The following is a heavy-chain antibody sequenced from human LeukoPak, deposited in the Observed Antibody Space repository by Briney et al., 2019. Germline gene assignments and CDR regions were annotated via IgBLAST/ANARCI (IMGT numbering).Heavy chain of an antibody. Sequence: GASVKVSCKASGYTFTGYYMHWVRQAPGQGLQWMGWINPNSGGTNYAQKFQGRVTMTRDTSISTAYMELSRLRSDDTAVYYCARSWAARDAFDIWGQGTMVTVSS. D-gene: IGHD6-13*01. V-gene: IGHV1-2*02. CDR1: GYTFTGYY. CDR3: ARSWAARDAFDI. J-gene: IGHJ3*02. CDR2: INPNSGGT.